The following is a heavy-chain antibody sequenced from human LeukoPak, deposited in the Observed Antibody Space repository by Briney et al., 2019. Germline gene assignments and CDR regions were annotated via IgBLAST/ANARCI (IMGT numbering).Heavy chain of an antibody. CDR1: GYTLTELS. CDR3: ARGSWVDTVDHYYYYYMDV. J-gene: IGHJ6*03. CDR2: FDPEDGET. D-gene: IGHD5-18*01. Sequence: ASVKVSCKVSGYTLTELSMHWVRQAPGKGLEWMGGFDPEDGETIYAQKFQGRVTMTEDTSTDTAYMELSSLRSDDTAVYYCARGSWVDTVDHYYYYYMDVWGKGTTVTVSS. V-gene: IGHV1-24*01.